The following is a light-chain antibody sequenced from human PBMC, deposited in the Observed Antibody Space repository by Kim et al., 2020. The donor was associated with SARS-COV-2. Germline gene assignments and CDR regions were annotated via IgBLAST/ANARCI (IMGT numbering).Light chain of an antibody. CDR1: TTDVGNYNF. CDR2: DVT. J-gene: IGLJ2*01. V-gene: IGLV2-14*03. CDR3: CSYASGSTLI. Sequence: QSALTQSASVSGSPGQSITISCTGTTTDVGNYNFVSWYQHHPGEAPKVLIYDVTKRPSGVSNRFFGSKSGNTASLTISGLQTEDEADYYCCSYASGSTLIFGGGTQLTVL.